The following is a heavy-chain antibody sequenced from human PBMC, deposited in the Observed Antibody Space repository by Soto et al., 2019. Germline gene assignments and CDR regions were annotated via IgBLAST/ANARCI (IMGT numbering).Heavy chain of an antibody. J-gene: IGHJ6*02. CDR1: GDSVSSNSAA. Sequence: SQPLSLTCAISGDSVSSNSAAWNWIRQSPSRGLEWLGRTYYRSKWYNDYAVSVKSRITINPDTYKNQFSLQLNSVTPEDTAVYYCARDDSGDYYGSGSYHRAPYYYYGMDVWGQGTTV. CDR3: ARDDSGDYYGSGSYHRAPYYYYGMDV. V-gene: IGHV6-1*01. D-gene: IGHD3-10*01. CDR2: TYYRSKWYN.